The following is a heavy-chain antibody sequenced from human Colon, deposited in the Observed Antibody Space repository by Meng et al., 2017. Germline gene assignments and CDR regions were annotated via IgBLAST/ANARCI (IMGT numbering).Heavy chain of an antibody. CDR3: ARYCASTNCYTGFDF. CDR1: GGSISSDGYY. Sequence: QVQLQESGPGLVTPSQTLSLTCTVPGGSISSDGYYWSWIRQHPGKGLEWIGYIYYSGNTHYNPSLKSRVTISVDTSKNQFSLKLSSVTAADTAVYYCARYCASTNCYTGFDFWGQGTLVTVSS. CDR2: IYYSGNT. J-gene: IGHJ4*02. D-gene: IGHD2-2*02. V-gene: IGHV4-31*03.